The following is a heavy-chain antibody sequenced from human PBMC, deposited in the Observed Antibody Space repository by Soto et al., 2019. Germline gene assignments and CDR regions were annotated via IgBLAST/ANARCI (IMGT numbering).Heavy chain of an antibody. D-gene: IGHD2-15*01. V-gene: IGHV3-30-3*01. CDR2: ISYDGSNK. CDR3: AREGEDCSGGSCYNLYYYYYGMDV. CDR1: GFTFSSYA. J-gene: IGHJ6*02. Sequence: VQLLESGGGLVQPGGSLRLSCAASGFTFSSYAMSWVRQAPGKGLEWVAVISYDGSNKYYADSVKGRFTISRDNSKNTLYLQMNSLRAEDTAVYYCAREGEDCSGGSCYNLYYYYYGMDVWGQGTTVTVSS.